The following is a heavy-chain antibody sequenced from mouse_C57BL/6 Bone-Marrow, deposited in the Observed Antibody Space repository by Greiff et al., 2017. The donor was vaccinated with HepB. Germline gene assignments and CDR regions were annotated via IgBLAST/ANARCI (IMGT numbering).Heavy chain of an antibody. CDR1: GYAFTNYL. CDR2: INPGSGGT. V-gene: IGHV1-54*01. J-gene: IGHJ1*03. CDR3: ARCGPFWYFDV. Sequence: QVQLQQSGAELVRPGTSVQVSCKASGYAFTNYLIEWVKQRPGQGLEWIGVINPGSGGTNYNEKFKGKATLTADKSSSTAYMQLSSLTSEDSAVYFCARCGPFWYFDVWGTGTTVTVSS.